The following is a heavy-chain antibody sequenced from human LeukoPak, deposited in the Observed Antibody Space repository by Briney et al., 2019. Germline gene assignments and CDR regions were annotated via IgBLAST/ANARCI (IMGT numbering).Heavy chain of an antibody. CDR1: GGSISSGGYY. Sequence: PSQTLSLTCTVSGGSISSGGYYWSWIRQPPGKGLEWIGYIYSSGGTYYNPSLKSRVTISTDTSKNQFSLQLNSVSPEDTAVYYCARVQHLGQGFHYWGQGTLVTVSS. CDR3: ARVQHLGQGFHY. D-gene: IGHD3-3*02. J-gene: IGHJ4*02. CDR2: IYSSGGT. V-gene: IGHV4-31*03.